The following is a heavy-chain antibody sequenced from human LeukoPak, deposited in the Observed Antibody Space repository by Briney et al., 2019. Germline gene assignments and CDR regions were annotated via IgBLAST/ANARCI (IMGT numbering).Heavy chain of an antibody. V-gene: IGHV4-4*07. CDR1: GGSISSYY. CDR3: AREAGSRIGLNYYYYYMDV. J-gene: IGHJ6*03. CDR2: IYTSGST. D-gene: IGHD2-8*01. Sequence: SETLSLTCTVSGGSISSYYWSWIRQPAGKGLEWIGRIYTSGSTNYNPSLKSRVTMSVDTSKNQFSLKLSSVTAADTAVYYCAREAGSRIGLNYYYYYMDVWGKGTTVTISS.